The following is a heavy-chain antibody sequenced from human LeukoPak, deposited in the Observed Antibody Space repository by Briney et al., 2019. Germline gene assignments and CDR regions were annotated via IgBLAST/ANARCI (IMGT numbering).Heavy chain of an antibody. CDR3: AGLAGYDYVWGSYRPYYFDY. Sequence: KPSETLSLTCTVSGGSISSSSYYWGWIRQPPGKGLEWIGSIYYSGSTYYNPSLKSRVTISVDTSKNQFSLKLSSVTAADTAVYYCAGLAGYDYVWGSYRPYYFDYWGQGTLVTVSS. CDR1: GGSISSSSYY. D-gene: IGHD3-16*02. V-gene: IGHV4-39*01. CDR2: IYYSGST. J-gene: IGHJ4*02.